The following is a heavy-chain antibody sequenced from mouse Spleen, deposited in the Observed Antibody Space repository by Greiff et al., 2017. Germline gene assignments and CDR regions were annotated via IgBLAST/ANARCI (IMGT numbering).Heavy chain of an antibody. CDR3: ASSDSSGWAWFAY. V-gene: IGHV1-69*01. Sequence: QVQLQQPGAELVMPGASVKLSCKASGYTFTSYWMHWVKQRPGQGLEWIGEIDPSDSYTNYNQKFKGKATLTVDKSSSTAYMQLSSLTSEDSAVYYCASSDSSGWAWFAYWGQGTLVTVSA. J-gene: IGHJ3*01. CDR2: IDPSDSYT. D-gene: IGHD3-2*01. CDR1: GYTFTSYW.